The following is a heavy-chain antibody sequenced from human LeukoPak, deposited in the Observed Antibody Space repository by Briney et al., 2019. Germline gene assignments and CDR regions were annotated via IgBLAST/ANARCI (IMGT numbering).Heavy chain of an antibody. Sequence: SVKVSCKASGYTFTGYYMHWVRQAPGQGLEWMGWINPIFGTANYAQKFQGRVTITADKSTSTAYMELSSLRSEDTAVYYCARVGEGHIRGWYLSFDYWGQGTLVTVSS. CDR2: INPIFGTA. CDR1: GYTFTGYY. V-gene: IGHV1-69*06. CDR3: ARVGEGHIRGWYLSFDY. D-gene: IGHD6-19*01. J-gene: IGHJ4*02.